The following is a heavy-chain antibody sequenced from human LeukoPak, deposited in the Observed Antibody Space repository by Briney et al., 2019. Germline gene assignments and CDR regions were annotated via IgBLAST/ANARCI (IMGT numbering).Heavy chain of an antibody. J-gene: IGHJ4*02. CDR1: GGTFSSYA. Sequence: RASVKVSCKASGGTFSSYAISWVRQAPGQGLEWMGRIIPIFGTANYAQKFQGRVTITTDESTSTAYMELSSLRSEDTAVYYCARINSGSQGFDYRGQGTLVTVSS. CDR3: ARINSGSQGFDY. V-gene: IGHV1-69*05. D-gene: IGHD1-26*01. CDR2: IIPIFGTA.